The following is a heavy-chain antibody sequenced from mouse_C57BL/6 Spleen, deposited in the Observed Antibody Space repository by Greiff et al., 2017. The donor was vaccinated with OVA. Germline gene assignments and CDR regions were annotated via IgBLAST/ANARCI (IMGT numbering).Heavy chain of an antibody. Sequence: VQLKESGAELVRPGTSVKVSCKASGYAFTNYLIEWVKQRPGQGLEWIGVINPGSGGTNYNEKFKGKATLTADKSSSTAYMQLSSLTSEDSAVYFCARENYGYDRYFDVWGTGTTVTVSS. D-gene: IGHD2-2*01. CDR2: INPGSGGT. CDR3: ARENYGYDRYFDV. V-gene: IGHV1-54*01. J-gene: IGHJ1*03. CDR1: GYAFTNYL.